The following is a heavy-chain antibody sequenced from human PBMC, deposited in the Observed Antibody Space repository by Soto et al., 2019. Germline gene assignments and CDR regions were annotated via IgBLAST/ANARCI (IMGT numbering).Heavy chain of an antibody. D-gene: IGHD3-16*02. Sequence: SVKVSCKASGFTFTSSAVQWVRQARGQRLERIGWIVVGSGNTNYAQKFQERVTITRDMSTSTAYMELSSLRSEDTAVYYCAADMITFGGVIVIPTYGMDVWGQGTTVTVSS. J-gene: IGHJ6*02. CDR2: IVVGSGNT. V-gene: IGHV1-58*01. CDR3: AADMITFGGVIVIPTYGMDV. CDR1: GFTFTSSA.